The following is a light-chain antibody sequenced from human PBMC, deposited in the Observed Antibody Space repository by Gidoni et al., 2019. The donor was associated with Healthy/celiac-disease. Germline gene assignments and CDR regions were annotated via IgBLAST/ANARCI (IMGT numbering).Light chain of an antibody. CDR1: QSVSSY. J-gene: IGKJ2*01. CDR3: QQRSNWPPYT. V-gene: IGKV3-11*01. CDR2: DAA. Sequence: EIVFTQSPATLSLSPGARATLSCRASQSVSSYLAWYQQKPGQAPSLLIYDAANRATGIPARCSGSGSGTDFTLTISSREPEDFAVYYCQQRSNWPPYTFGQGTKLEIK.